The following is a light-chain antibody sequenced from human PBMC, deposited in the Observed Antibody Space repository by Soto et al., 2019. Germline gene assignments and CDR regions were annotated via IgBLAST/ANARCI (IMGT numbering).Light chain of an antibody. CDR3: QQYSSYWT. Sequence: DIQMTQSPSTLSASVGDRVTITCRASQSISSWLAWYQQKPGKAPKVLIYDTSSLESGVPSRFSGSGSGTEFTLTISSLQPDDFAIYYCQQYSSYWTFGQGTKV. V-gene: IGKV1-5*01. CDR1: QSISSW. CDR2: DTS. J-gene: IGKJ1*01.